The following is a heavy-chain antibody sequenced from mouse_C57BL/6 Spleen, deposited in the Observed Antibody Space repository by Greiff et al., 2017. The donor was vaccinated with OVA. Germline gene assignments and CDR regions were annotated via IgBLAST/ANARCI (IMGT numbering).Heavy chain of an antibody. D-gene: IGHD4-1*01. Sequence: VQLQQSGAELVKPGASVKLSCTASGFNIKDYYMHWVKQRPEQGLEWIGRIDPEDGETKYAPKFPGKATITADTSSNTAYLQLSSLTSEDTAVYYCARSAGTGVSFDYWGQGTTLTVSS. CDR1: GFNIKDYY. V-gene: IGHV14-2*01. CDR3: ARSAGTGVSFDY. CDR2: IDPEDGET. J-gene: IGHJ2*01.